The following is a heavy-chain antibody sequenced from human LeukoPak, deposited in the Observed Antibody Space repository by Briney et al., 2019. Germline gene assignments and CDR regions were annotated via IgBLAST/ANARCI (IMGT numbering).Heavy chain of an antibody. CDR1: GFSFSTYA. CDR2: ISSSGSTI. Sequence: GGSLRLSCEASGFSFSTYAMNWVRQAPGKGLEWVSYISSSGSTIYYADSVKGRFTISRDNAKNSLYLQMNSLRAEDTAVYYCAELGITMIGGVWGKGTTVTISS. V-gene: IGHV3-48*03. D-gene: IGHD3-10*02. CDR3: AELGITMIGGV. J-gene: IGHJ6*04.